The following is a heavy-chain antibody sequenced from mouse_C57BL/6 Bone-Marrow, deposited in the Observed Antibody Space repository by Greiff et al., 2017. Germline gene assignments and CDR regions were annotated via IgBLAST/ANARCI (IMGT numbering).Heavy chain of an antibody. D-gene: IGHD6-1*01. CDR3: ARWGRGLGFAY. Sequence: QVQLQQSGAELARPGASVKLSCKASGYTFTSYGISWVKQRTGQGLEWIGEIYPRSGNTYYNEKFKGKATLTADKSSSTAYMELRSLTSEGSAVYFCARWGRGLGFAYWGQGTLVTVSA. J-gene: IGHJ3*01. V-gene: IGHV1-81*01. CDR1: GYTFTSYG. CDR2: IYPRSGNT.